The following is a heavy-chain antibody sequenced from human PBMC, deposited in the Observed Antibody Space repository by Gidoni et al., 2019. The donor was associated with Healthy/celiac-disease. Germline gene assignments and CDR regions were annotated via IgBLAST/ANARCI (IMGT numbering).Heavy chain of an antibody. CDR1: GGTFSS. D-gene: IGHD4-17*01. CDR2: ILGIA. J-gene: IGHJ4*02. CDR3: ARDPSPLMTTVFDY. Sequence: QVQLVQSGAEVKKPGSSVKASCKASGGTFSSYTILGIANYAQKFQGRVTITADKSTSTAYMELSSLRSEDTAVYYCARDPSPLMTTVFDYWGQGTLVTVSS. V-gene: IGHV1-69*08.